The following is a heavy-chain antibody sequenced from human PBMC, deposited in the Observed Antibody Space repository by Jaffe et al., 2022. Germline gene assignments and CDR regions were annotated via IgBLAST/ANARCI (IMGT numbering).Heavy chain of an antibody. V-gene: IGHV4-34*01. CDR2: INHSGST. CDR3: ARGKRVRRSSWYPQDTAMVIFDY. D-gene: IGHD5-18*01. J-gene: IGHJ4*02. Sequence: QVQLQQWGAGLLKPSETLSLTCAVYGGSFSGYYWSWIRQPPGKGLEWIGEINHSGSTNYNPSLKSRVTISVDTSKNQFSLKLSSVTAADTAVYYCARGKRVRRSSWYPQDTAMVIFDYWGQGTLVTVSS. CDR1: GGSFSGYY.